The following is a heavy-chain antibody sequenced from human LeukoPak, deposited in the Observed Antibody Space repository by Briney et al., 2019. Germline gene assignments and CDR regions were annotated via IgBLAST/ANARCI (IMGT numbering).Heavy chain of an antibody. CDR2: IKQDGSEI. CDR3: ARLVRGVGGLDV. J-gene: IGHJ6*02. Sequence: GGPLRFPCEVSGFTFSSYWMSWVRQAPGKGRAGVANIKQDGSEIYYVDSVKGRLSISRDNAKNSLYLQMNSLRAEDTAVYYCARLVRGVGGLDVWGQRTTLTVSS. CDR1: GFTFSSYW. V-gene: IGHV3-7*01. D-gene: IGHD3-10*01.